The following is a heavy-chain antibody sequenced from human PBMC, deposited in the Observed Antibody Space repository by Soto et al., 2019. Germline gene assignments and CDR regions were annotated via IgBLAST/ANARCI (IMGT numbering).Heavy chain of an antibody. D-gene: IGHD6-13*01. CDR3: ARASAGKQQLVYYYYGMDV. V-gene: IGHV1-3*01. Sequence: ASVKVSCKASGYTFTGYYMHWVRQAPGQRLEWMGWINAGNGNTKYSQKFQGRVTITRDTSASTAYMELSSLRSEDTAVYYCARASAGKQQLVYYYYGMDVWGQGTTVTVSS. CDR1: GYTFTGYY. J-gene: IGHJ6*02. CDR2: INAGNGNT.